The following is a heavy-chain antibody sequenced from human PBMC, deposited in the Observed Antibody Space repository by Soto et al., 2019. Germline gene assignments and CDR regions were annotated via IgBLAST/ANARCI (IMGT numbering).Heavy chain of an antibody. V-gene: IGHV1-69*02. Sequence: ASVKVSCKAPGGTFSSYTISWVRQAPGQGLEWMGRIIPILGIANYAQKFQGRVTITADKSTSTAYMELSSLRSEDTAVYYCASLRFLEWHEDAFDIWGQGTMVTVSS. CDR1: GGTFSSYT. CDR3: ASLRFLEWHEDAFDI. J-gene: IGHJ3*02. CDR2: IIPILGIA. D-gene: IGHD3-3*01.